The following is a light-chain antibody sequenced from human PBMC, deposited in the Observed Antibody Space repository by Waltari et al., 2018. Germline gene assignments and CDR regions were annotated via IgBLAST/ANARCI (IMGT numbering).Light chain of an antibody. V-gene: IGKV1-9*01. J-gene: IGKJ4*01. Sequence: TCRASQVISSDLAWYQQKPGKAPKLLISASSTVQSGVPPRFSGSGSGTDFTLTISSPQPEDFATYYCQQLYSYPITFGGGTKVEIK. CDR2: ASS. CDR1: QVISSD. CDR3: QQLYSYPIT.